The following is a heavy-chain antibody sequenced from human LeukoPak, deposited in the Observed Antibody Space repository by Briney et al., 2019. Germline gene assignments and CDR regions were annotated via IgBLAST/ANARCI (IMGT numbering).Heavy chain of an antibody. D-gene: IGHD2-2*01. CDR1: GGSISSSSYY. CDR3: ARRGAAASARAFDI. Sequence: SETLSLTCTVSGGSISSSSYYWGWIRQPPGKGLEWIGSIYYSGSTYYNPSLKSRVTISVDTSKNQFSLKLSSVTAADTAVYYCARRGAAASARAFDIWGQGTMVTVSS. CDR2: IYYSGST. V-gene: IGHV4-39*01. J-gene: IGHJ3*02.